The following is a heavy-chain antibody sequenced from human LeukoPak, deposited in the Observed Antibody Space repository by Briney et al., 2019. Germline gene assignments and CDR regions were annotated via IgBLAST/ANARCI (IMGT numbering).Heavy chain of an antibody. J-gene: IGHJ4*02. CDR2: MNPNSGNT. Sequence: GASVKVSCKASGYTFTSYDINWVRQATGQGLEWMGWMNPNSGNTGYAQKFQGRVTMARNISISTAYMELSSLRSEDTAVYYCARGMIAARLGSNYWGQGTLVTVSS. CDR1: GYTFTSYD. CDR3: ARGMIAARLGSNY. V-gene: IGHV1-8*01. D-gene: IGHD6-6*01.